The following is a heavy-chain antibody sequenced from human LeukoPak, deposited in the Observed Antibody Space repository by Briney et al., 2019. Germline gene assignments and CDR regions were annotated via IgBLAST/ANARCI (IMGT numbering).Heavy chain of an antibody. J-gene: IGHJ4*02. D-gene: IGHD6-19*01. CDR1: GYSISSGYY. CDR3: ARQYSSGRIFDY. V-gene: IGHV4-38-2*01. CDR2: IYHTGST. Sequence: SETLSLTCAVPGYSISSGYYWGWVRQAPGKGLEWIGSIYHTGSTDYNPSLKSRLTISVDTSKNQFSLKLSSVTAADTAVYYCARQYSSGRIFDYWGQGTLVTVSS.